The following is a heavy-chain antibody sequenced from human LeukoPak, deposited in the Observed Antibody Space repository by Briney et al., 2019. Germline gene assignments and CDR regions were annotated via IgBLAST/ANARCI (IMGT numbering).Heavy chain of an antibody. CDR2: IYYSGST. CDR3: ARRVAGDFDY. J-gene: IGHJ4*02. Sequence: SETLSLTCTVSGGSVSSGSYYWSWIRQPPGKGLEWNGYIYYSGSTNYNPSLKSRVTISVDTSKNQFSLKLSAVTAADTAVYYCARRVAGDFDYWGQGTLVTVSS. CDR1: GGSVSSGSYY. D-gene: IGHD6-19*01. V-gene: IGHV4-61*01.